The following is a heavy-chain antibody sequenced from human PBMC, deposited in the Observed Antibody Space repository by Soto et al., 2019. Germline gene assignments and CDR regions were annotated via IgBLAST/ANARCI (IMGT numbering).Heavy chain of an antibody. CDR2: IYFDGITT. D-gene: IGHD1-26*01. CDR1: GFTFNTHW. CDR3: ARGGAMGVDY. J-gene: IGHJ4*02. V-gene: IGHV3-74*01. Sequence: EVQLVESGGGVVQPGGSLRLSCTASGFTFNTHWMHWVRQAPGKGRVWVSRIYFDGITTNYADSVKGRLTVSRDNAKNTVYLHVKALRDEDTAGYYCARGGAMGVDYWGQGTLVTVSS.